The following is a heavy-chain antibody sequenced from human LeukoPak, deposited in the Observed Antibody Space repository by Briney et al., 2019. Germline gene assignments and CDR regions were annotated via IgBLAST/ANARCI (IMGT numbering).Heavy chain of an antibody. J-gene: IGHJ3*02. Sequence: SEALSLTCTVSGGSISSPYWSWIRQPPGKGLEWIGYVYYSGSANYNPSLQSRVTISVDTSKSQFSLKLSSATAADTAVYYWARDQAGGDAFDIWGQKTIRTVSS. CDR1: GGSISSPY. D-gene: IGHD3-16*01. V-gene: IGHV4-59*11. CDR3: ARDQAGGDAFDI. CDR2: VYYSGSA.